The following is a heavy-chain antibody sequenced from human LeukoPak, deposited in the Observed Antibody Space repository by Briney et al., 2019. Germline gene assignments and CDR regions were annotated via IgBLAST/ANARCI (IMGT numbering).Heavy chain of an antibody. CDR1: GFMFSTYA. J-gene: IGHJ4*02. CDR2: ISSTGGRT. D-gene: IGHD3-10*01. CDR3: VSSRANSDWELYY. V-gene: IGHV3-64D*06. Sequence: XGGSLRLSCSASGFMFSTYAMHWVRQAPGKGLEYVSAISSTGGRTYYADSVKGRLNISRDNSKNTLYLQMSSLRAEDTAVYYCVSSRANSDWELYYWSQGTLVTVSS.